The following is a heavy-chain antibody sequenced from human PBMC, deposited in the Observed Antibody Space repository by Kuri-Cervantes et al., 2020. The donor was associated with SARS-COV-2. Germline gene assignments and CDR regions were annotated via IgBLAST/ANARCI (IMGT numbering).Heavy chain of an antibody. D-gene: IGHD4-23*01. J-gene: IGHJ4*02. CDR2: ISDSGINT. V-gene: IGHV3-23*01. CDR1: GFTFSAYA. Sequence: GESLKISCAASGFTFSAYAMSWVRQAPGRGLGWVSGISDSGINTYYPDSVRGRFTISRDNSKNMLYLQMHSLRVEDTAVYYCAKARPSGGYWGQGTLVTVSS. CDR3: AKARPSGGY.